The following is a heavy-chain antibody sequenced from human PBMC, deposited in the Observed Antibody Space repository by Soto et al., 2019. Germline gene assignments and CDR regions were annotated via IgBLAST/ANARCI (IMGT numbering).Heavy chain of an antibody. CDR2: IYSIGSS. CDR3: RTSSRYNTDV. CDR1: GGSIRSSSY. V-gene: IGHV4-39*02. J-gene: IGHJ6*02. D-gene: IGHD2-2*01. Sequence: QLQLQESGPGLVKPSETLSLTCTVSGGSIRSSSYWGWIRQPPGKGLEWIGSIYSIGSSYYNPSVKGRVTISADTSKNHFYLNLISVTDADTDVYYCRTSSRYNTDVWGQGTTVTVSS.